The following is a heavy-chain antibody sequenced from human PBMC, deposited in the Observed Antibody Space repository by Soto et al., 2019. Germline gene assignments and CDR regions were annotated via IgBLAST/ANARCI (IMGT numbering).Heavy chain of an antibody. J-gene: IGHJ4*02. V-gene: IGHV1-69*12. CDR2: IIPIFGTA. D-gene: IGHD6-13*01. CDR1: GGTFSSYA. Sequence: QVQLVQSGAEVKKPGSSVKVSFKAYGGTFSSYAISWVRQAHGQGLEWMGGIIPIFGTANYAQKFQGRVTITADESTSTAYMELSSLRSEDTAVYYCARCHYSSSQYYFDYWGQGTLVTVSS. CDR3: ARCHYSSSQYYFDY.